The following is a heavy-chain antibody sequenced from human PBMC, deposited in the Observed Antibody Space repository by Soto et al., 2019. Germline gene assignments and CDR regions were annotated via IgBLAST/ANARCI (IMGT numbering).Heavy chain of an antibody. CDR1: GGSISSHY. D-gene: IGHD1-26*01. CDR2: IYYRGNT. V-gene: IGHV4-59*11. J-gene: IGHJ6*02. Sequence: QVQLEESGPGLVKPSETLSLTCTVSGGSISSHYWSWVRQAPGKGLEWIGCIYYRGNTFYNPSLKSRGTISVDTSNNLFSLKLDSVTPADTAVYYCARDGREASGIDVWGQGTAVTVSS. CDR3: ARDGREASGIDV.